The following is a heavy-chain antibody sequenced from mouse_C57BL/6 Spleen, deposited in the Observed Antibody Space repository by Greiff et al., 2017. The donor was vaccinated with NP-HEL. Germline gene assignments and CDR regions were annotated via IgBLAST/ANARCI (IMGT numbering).Heavy chain of an antibody. CDR3: ASALITTVVATAY. V-gene: IGHV1-26*01. CDR2: INTNNGGT. CDR1: GYTFTDYY. Sequence: EVQLQQSGPELVKPGASVKISCKASGYTFTDYYMNWVKQSHGKSLEWIGDINTNNGGTSYNQKFKGKATLTVDKSSSTAYMELRSLTSEDSAVYYCASALITTVVATAYWGQGTLVTVSA. J-gene: IGHJ3*01. D-gene: IGHD1-1*01.